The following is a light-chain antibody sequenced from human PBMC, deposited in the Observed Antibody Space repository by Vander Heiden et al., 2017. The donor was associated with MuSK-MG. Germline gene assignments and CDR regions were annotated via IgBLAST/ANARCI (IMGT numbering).Light chain of an antibody. Sequence: DIVMTQSPDSLAVSLGERATINCKSSQSVLYSSNNKNYVAWYQQKSGQPPKLLFYWASIRESGVPDRFSGSGSGTDFTLTISSLQAEDVAVYYCQQYYSTPQTFGQWTKVEVK. J-gene: IGKJ1*01. CDR2: WAS. CDR1: QSVLYSSNNKNY. CDR3: QQYYSTPQT. V-gene: IGKV4-1*01.